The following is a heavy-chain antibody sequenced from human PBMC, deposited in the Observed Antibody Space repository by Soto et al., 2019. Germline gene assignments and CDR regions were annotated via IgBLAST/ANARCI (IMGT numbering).Heavy chain of an antibody. V-gene: IGHV1-69*08. J-gene: IGHJ6*02. CDR3: ARERSRAGAGSGRYYGMDG. CDR2: IIPILGIA. CDR1: GGTFSSYT. Sequence: QVQLVQSGAEVKKPGSSVKVSCKASGGTFSSYTISWVRQAPGQGLEWMGRIIPILGIANYAQKFQGRVTITADKSTSTAYMELSSLRSEDTAVYYCARERSRAGAGSGRYYGMDGWGQGTTVTVSS. D-gene: IGHD6-19*01.